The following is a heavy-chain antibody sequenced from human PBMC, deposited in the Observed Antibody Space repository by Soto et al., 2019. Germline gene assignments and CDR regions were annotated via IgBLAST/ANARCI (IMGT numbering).Heavy chain of an antibody. CDR3: ASEVGPMITFGGVISS. CDR1: GGSISSSSYY. CDR2: IYYSGST. Sequence: SETLSLTCTVSGGSISSSSYYWGWIRQPPGKGLEWIGSIYYSGSTYYNPSLKSRVTISVDTSKNQFSLKLSSVTAADTAVYYCASEVGPMITFGGVISSWGQGTLVTVSS. D-gene: IGHD3-16*01. V-gene: IGHV4-39*01. J-gene: IGHJ5*02.